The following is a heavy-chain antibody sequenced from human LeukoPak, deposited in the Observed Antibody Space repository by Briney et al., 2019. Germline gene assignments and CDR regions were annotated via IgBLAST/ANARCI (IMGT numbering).Heavy chain of an antibody. CDR1: GFTFSSYS. D-gene: IGHD6-19*01. CDR3: AKSERQWLVHAFDI. CDR2: ISSSSYI. Sequence: GGSLRLSCAASGFTFSSYSMNWVRQAPGKGLEWVSSISSSSYIYYADSVKGRLTISRDNAKNSLYLQMNSLRAEDTAVYYCAKSERQWLVHAFDIWGQGTMVTVSS. J-gene: IGHJ3*02. V-gene: IGHV3-21*04.